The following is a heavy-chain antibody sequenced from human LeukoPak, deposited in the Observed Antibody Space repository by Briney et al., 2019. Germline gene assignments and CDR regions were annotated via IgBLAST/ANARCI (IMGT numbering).Heavy chain of an antibody. CDR3: AMRFLEWFDY. CDR1: GYTFTGYY. V-gene: IGHV1-2*02. Sequence: ASVKVSCKASGYTFTGYYMHWVRQAPGQGLEWMGWINPNSGGTNYAQKFQGRVNMTRDTSIRTAYMELSRLRSDDTAVYYCAMRFLEWFDYWGQGTLVTVSS. CDR2: INPNSGGT. D-gene: IGHD3-3*01. J-gene: IGHJ4*02.